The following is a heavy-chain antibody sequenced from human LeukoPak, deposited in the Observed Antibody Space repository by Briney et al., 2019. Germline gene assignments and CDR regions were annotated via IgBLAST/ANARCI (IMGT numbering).Heavy chain of an antibody. CDR2: IYYSGST. J-gene: IGHJ4*02. Sequence: PSQTLSLTCTVSGGSISSGDYYWSWIRQPPGKGLEWIGYIYYSGSTYYNPSPKSRVTISVDTSKNQFSLKLSSVTAADTAVYYCARMQVATTLDYWGQGTLVTVSS. V-gene: IGHV4-30-4*01. CDR1: GGSISSGDYY. CDR3: ARMQVATTLDY. D-gene: IGHD5-12*01.